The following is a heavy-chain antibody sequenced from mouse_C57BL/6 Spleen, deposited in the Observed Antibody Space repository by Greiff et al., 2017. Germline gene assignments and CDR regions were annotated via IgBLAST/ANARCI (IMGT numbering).Heavy chain of an antibody. V-gene: IGHV5-17*01. D-gene: IGHD2-5*01. CDR2: ISSGSSTI. J-gene: IGHJ2*01. CDR3: ARISNYGY. CDR1: GFTLSDYG. Sequence: EVKLVESGGGLVKPGGSLKLSCAASGFTLSDYGMHWVRQAPEKGLEWVAYISSGSSTIYYADTVKGRFTISRDNAKNTLFLQMTSLRSEDTAMYYCARISNYGYWGQGTTLTVSS.